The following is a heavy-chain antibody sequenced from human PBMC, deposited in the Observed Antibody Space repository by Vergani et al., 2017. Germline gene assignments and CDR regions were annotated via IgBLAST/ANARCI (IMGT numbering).Heavy chain of an antibody. J-gene: IGHJ3*02. CDR1: GFTFSSYG. CDR3: ARGDGYNFRGAFDI. Sequence: QVQLVESGGGVVQPGRSLRLSCAASGFTFSSYGMHWVRQAPGKGLEWVAVIWYDGSNKYYADSVKGRFTIYRDNSKNTLYLQMNSLRAEDTAVYYCARGDGYNFRGAFDIWGQGTMVTVSS. CDR2: IWYDGSNK. D-gene: IGHD5-24*01. V-gene: IGHV3-33*01.